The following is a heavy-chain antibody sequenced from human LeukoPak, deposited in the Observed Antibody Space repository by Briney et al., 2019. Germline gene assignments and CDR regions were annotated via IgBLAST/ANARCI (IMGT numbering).Heavy chain of an antibody. CDR1: GGSISSYY. Sequence: SETLSLTCAVYGGSISSYYWSWIRQPPGKGLERIGYIYYSGSTNYNPSLKSRVTISVDTSKNQFSLKLSSVTAADTAVYYCARVRGDYRIGYYFDYWGQGTLVTVSS. J-gene: IGHJ4*02. CDR3: ARVRGDYRIGYYFDY. CDR2: IYYSGST. D-gene: IGHD4-17*01. V-gene: IGHV4-59*08.